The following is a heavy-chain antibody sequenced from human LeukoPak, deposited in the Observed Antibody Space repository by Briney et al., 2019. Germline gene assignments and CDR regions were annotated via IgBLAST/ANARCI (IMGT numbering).Heavy chain of an antibody. CDR2: IYSAGNT. J-gene: IGHJ5*02. CDR3: AREGSISGLFDA. V-gene: IGHV3-66*02. Sequence: GGSLRLSCAASGFSVSSNYMYWLRQAPRKGLQWVSLIYSAGNTYYTESVKGRFAISRDNSKNTLSLQMNSLRPEDSAVYYCAREGSISGLFDAWGQGTLVTVSS. D-gene: IGHD6-19*01. CDR1: GFSVSSNY.